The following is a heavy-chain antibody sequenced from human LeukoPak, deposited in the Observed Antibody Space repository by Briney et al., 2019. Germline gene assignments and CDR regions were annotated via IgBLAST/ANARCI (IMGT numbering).Heavy chain of an antibody. D-gene: IGHD6-6*01. CDR3: ATIAASGAEYFQH. CDR2: INPSSGST. J-gene: IGHJ1*01. Sequence: ASVKVSCKASGYTFTYYYMHWVRQAPGQGLEWMGIINPSSGSTSYAQKFQGRVTMTRDTSTSTVYMDVSSLRSDDTAVYYCATIAASGAEYFQHWGQGTLVTVSS. CDR1: GYTFTYYY. V-gene: IGHV1-46*01.